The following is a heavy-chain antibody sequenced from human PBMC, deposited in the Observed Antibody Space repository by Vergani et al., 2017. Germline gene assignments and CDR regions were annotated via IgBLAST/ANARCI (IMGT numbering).Heavy chain of an antibody. CDR2: IKQDGSEK. D-gene: IGHD3-3*01. Sequence: EVQLVESGGGLVQPGGSLRLSCAASGFTFSSYWMSWVRQAPGKGLEWVANIKQDGSEKYYVDSVKGQFTISRDNAKNSLYLQMNSLRSEDTAVYYCARVPTNYDFWSGYSGAFDIWGQGTMVTVSS. CDR1: GFTFSSYW. V-gene: IGHV3-7*01. J-gene: IGHJ3*02. CDR3: ARVPTNYDFWSGYSGAFDI.